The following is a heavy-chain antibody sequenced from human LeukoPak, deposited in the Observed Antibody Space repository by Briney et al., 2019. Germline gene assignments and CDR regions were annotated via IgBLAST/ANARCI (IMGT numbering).Heavy chain of an antibody. V-gene: IGHV4-30-2*01. CDR1: GGSISSGGYY. Sequence: SETLSLTCTVSGGSISSGGYYWSWIRQPPGKGLEWIGYIYLSGSTYYNPSLKSRVTISVDRSKNQFSLKLSSVTAADTAVYYCARGGYDYVWGKYFDYWGQGTLVTVSS. D-gene: IGHD3-16*01. CDR2: IYLSGST. CDR3: ARGGYDYVWGKYFDY. J-gene: IGHJ4*02.